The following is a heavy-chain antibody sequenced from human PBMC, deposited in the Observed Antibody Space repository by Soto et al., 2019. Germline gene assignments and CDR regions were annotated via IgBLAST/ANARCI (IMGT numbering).Heavy chain of an antibody. V-gene: IGHV4-34*01. CDR2: INHSGST. CDR1: GGSFSGYY. CDR3: ARDGRVVAVAGTDYYYGMDV. J-gene: IGHJ6*02. Sequence: PSETLSLTCAVYGGSFSGYYWSWIRQPPGKGLEWIGEINHSGSTNYNPSLKSRVTISVDTSKNQFSLKLSSVTAADTAVYYCARDGRVVAVAGTDYYYGMDVWGQGTTVTVSS. D-gene: IGHD6-19*01.